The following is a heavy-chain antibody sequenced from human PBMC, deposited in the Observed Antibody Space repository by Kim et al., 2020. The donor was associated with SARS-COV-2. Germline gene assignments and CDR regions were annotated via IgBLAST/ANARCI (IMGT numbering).Heavy chain of an antibody. D-gene: IGHD4-4*01. CDR3: ARSHRATVTTGYYYYGMDV. J-gene: IGHJ6*02. CDR2: IIPIFGTA. Sequence: SVKVSCKASGGTFSSYAISWVRQAPGQGLEWMGGIIPIFGTANYAQKFQGRVTITADESTSTAYMELSSLRSEDTAVYYCARSHRATVTTGYYYYGMDVWGQGTTVTVSS. V-gene: IGHV1-69*13. CDR1: GGTFSSYA.